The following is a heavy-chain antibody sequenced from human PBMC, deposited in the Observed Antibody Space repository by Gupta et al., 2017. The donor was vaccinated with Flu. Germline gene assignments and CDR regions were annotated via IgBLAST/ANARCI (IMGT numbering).Heavy chain of an antibody. J-gene: IGHJ6*02. CDR1: VFTFSSYS. CDR2: VSSSSSYI. Sequence: EVQLVESGGGLVKPGGSLRLSCAASVFTFSSYSMNWVRQAPGKGLEWVSSVSSSSSYIYYADSVKGRFTISRDNAKNSLYLQMNSLRAEDTAVYYCARAAADYYYYYGMDVWGQGTTVTVSS. D-gene: IGHD2-2*01. CDR3: ARAAADYYYYYGMDV. V-gene: IGHV3-21*01.